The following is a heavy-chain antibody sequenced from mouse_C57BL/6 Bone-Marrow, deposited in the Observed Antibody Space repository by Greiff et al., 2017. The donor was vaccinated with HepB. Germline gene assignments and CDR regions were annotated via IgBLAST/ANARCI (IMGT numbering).Heavy chain of an antibody. CDR3: ARRRGYAMDY. V-gene: IGHV3-6*01. CDR2: ISYDGSN. CDR1: GYSITSGYY. J-gene: IGHJ4*01. Sequence: DVKLQESGPGLVKPSQSLSLTCSVTGYSITSGYYWNWIRQFPGNKLEWMGYISYDGSNNYNPSLKNRISITRDTSKNQFFLKLNSVTTEDTATYYCARRRGYAMDYWGQGTSVTVSS.